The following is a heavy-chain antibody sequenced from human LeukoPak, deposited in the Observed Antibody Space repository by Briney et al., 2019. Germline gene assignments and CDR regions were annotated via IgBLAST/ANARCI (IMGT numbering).Heavy chain of an antibody. Sequence: GGSLRLSCAASGFTFSSYSMNWVRQAPGKGLEWVSSISSSSSYIYYADSVKGRFTISRDNAKNSLYLQMNSLRAEDTAVYYYARVSRSVAGVPRHYCFDYWGQGTLVTVSS. CDR2: ISSSSSYI. CDR1: GFTFSSYS. J-gene: IGHJ4*02. D-gene: IGHD6-19*01. V-gene: IGHV3-21*01. CDR3: ARVSRSVAGVPRHYCFDY.